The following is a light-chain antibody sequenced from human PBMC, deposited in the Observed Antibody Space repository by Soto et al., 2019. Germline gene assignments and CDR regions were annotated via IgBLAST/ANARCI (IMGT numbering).Light chain of an antibody. Sequence: IVITYSAVTLSLSAVERATLSCRASQSVSSYLAWYQQKPGQAPRLLIYDASNRATGIPARFSGSGSGTDFTLTISSLEPEDFAVYYCQQRSNWPRTFGQGTKVDI. CDR3: QQRSNWPRT. CDR2: DAS. J-gene: IGKJ1*01. CDR1: QSVSSY. V-gene: IGKV3-11*01.